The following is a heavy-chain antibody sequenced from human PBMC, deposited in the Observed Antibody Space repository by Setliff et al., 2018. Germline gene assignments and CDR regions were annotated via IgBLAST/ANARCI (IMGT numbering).Heavy chain of an antibody. CDR1: GDSISRSTYY. V-gene: IGHV4-39*01. D-gene: IGHD3-22*01. CDR3: ARRDSTGYYGYSFDF. J-gene: IGHJ4*02. CDR2: VDHSGNT. Sequence: SETLSLTCTVSGDSISRSTYYWGWIRQSPGKGLDWISTVDHSGNTFYNPSLKSRVTISVAPSKNQVSLKLTSVSAADTAVYYCARRDSTGYYGYSFDFWGQGTLVTVSS.